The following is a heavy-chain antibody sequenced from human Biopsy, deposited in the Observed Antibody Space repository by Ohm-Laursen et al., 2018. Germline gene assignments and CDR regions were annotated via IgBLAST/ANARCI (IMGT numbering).Heavy chain of an antibody. V-gene: IGHV3-21*06. CDR2: ISRSTSHI. J-gene: IGHJ5*02. CDR1: GFSLTNYT. CDR3: ARGRSHLLPDHDWFDP. Sequence: GSLRLSCAATGFSLTNYTINWVRQAPGKGLEWVSSISRSTSHILYAETPKGRFTSSRDNAKNSVYLQMNGLRVEDTAVYYCARGRSHLLPDHDWFDPWGQGTLVTVSS. D-gene: IGHD1-14*01.